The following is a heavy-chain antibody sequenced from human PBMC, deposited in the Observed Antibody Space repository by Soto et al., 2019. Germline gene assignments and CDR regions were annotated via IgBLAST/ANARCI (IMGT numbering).Heavy chain of an antibody. Sequence: QVQLVESGGGVVQPGRSLRLSCAASGFSFSSYGMHWVRQAPGKGLEWVAVISYDGSNKYYADSVKGRFTISRDNSKNTLYLQMNSLRAEDTAVYYCAKDHLPLGVAEDAFDIWGQGTMVTVSS. CDR3: AKDHLPLGVAEDAFDI. CDR1: GFSFSSYG. D-gene: IGHD2-8*01. CDR2: ISYDGSNK. V-gene: IGHV3-30*18. J-gene: IGHJ3*02.